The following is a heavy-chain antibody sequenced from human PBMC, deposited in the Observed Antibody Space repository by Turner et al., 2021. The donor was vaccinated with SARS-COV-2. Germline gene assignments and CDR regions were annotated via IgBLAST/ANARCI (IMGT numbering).Heavy chain of an antibody. Sequence: QVQLQESGPGLVKPSETLSLTCNVSGGSISSYYWSWIRQPPGKGLEWIGYIYYSGSTNYNPSLKSRVTISVDTSKNQFSLKLSSVTAADTAVYYCASYYYDSSGYHYAFDYWGQGTLVTVSS. V-gene: IGHV4-59*01. CDR1: GGSISSYY. J-gene: IGHJ4*02. CDR2: IYYSGST. CDR3: ASYYYDSSGYHYAFDY. D-gene: IGHD3-22*01.